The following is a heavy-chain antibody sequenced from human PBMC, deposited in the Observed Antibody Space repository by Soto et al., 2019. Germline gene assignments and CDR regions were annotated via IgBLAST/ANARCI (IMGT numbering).Heavy chain of an antibody. CDR2: IYPFGSYT. J-gene: IGHJ6*04. D-gene: IGHD3-16*01. CDR3: ARTRTFSLGFYYSAMDV. V-gene: IGHV5-51*01. Sequence: VESLKISCKASGYSFTSYWIAWVRQIPWKGLEWMGIIYPFGSYTKYSPSFQGQVTISADRSISTAYLQWGSLKASDSAIYYCARTRTFSLGFYYSAMDVWGKGNAVTVSS. CDR1: GYSFTSYW.